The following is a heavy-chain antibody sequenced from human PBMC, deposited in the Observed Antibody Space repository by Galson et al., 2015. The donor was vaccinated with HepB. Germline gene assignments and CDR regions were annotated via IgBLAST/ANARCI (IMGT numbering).Heavy chain of an antibody. Sequence: SLRLSCAASGFTFGDYAMSWFRQAPGKGLEWVGFIRSKAYGGTTEYAASVKGRFTISRDDSKSIAYLQMNSLKTEDTAVYYCTRGGGYDILTGYSYDGYWGQGTLVTVSS. D-gene: IGHD3-9*01. V-gene: IGHV3-49*03. CDR2: IRSKAYGGTT. CDR3: TRGGGYDILTGYSYDGY. CDR1: GFTFGDYA. J-gene: IGHJ4*02.